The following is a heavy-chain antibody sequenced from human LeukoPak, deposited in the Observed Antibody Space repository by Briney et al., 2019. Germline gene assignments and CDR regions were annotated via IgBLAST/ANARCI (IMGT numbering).Heavy chain of an antibody. CDR3: ARVLGAGHYYYYYYMDV. V-gene: IGHV4-39*01. J-gene: IGHJ6*03. CDR1: GGSISSSSYY. Sequence: SETLSLTCTVSGGSISSSSYYWGWIRQPPGKGLEWIGSIYYSGSTYYNPSLKSRVTISVDTSKNQFSLKLSSVTAADTAVYYCARVLGAGHYYYYYYMDVWGKGTTVTVSS. CDR2: IYYSGST. D-gene: IGHD1-26*01.